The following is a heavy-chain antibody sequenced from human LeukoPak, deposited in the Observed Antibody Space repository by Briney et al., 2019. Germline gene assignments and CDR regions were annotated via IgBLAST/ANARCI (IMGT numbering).Heavy chain of an antibody. CDR2: IYHSGST. Sequence: PSQTLSLTGTVSGGSISSGGYYWSWIRQPPGKGLEWIGYIYHSGSTYYNPSLKSRVTISVDRSKNQFSLKLSSVTAADTAVYYCAGHVDTAMVSIGPWGQGTLVTVSS. D-gene: IGHD5-18*01. J-gene: IGHJ5*02. CDR3: AGHVDTAMVSIGP. V-gene: IGHV4-30-2*01. CDR1: GGSISSGGYY.